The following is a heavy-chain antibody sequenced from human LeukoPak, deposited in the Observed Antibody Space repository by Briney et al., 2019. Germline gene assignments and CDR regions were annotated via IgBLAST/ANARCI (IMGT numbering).Heavy chain of an antibody. V-gene: IGHV3-74*01. J-gene: IGHJ4*02. CDR3: ARGYYQSGGHDRHFDY. Sequence: GGSLRLSCEASGFDISNDWMHWVRQAPGKGLVWVARIDVDGRMTAYADSVKGRFTISRDNAKNTLYLQMNRLRVEDTAIYYCARGYYQSGGHDRHFDYWGQGTLATVSS. CDR2: IDVDGRMT. CDR1: GFDISNDW. D-gene: IGHD2-15*01.